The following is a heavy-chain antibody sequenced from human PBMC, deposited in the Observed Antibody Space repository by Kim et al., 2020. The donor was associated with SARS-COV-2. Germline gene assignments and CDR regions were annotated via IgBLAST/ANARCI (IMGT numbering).Heavy chain of an antibody. CDR2: ISPNSGGT. Sequence: ASVKVSCKASGYNFLGYFIHWVRQAPGQGLEWMGRISPNSGGTKSAQKFQDRVTMTRDTSTSTAYMELSRLRSDDTAVYYCARDWSDNYCDYWGQGTLITVSS. V-gene: IGHV1-2*02. CDR1: GYNFLGYF. CDR3: ARDWSDNYCDY. J-gene: IGHJ4*02.